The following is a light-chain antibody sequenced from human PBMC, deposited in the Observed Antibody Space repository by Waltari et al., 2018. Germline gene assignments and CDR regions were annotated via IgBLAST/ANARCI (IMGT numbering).Light chain of an antibody. CDR3: AAWDDSLNGVV. CDR1: SSNIGSNT. V-gene: IGLV1-44*01. CDR2: TTN. J-gene: IGLJ2*01. Sequence: QSVLTQPPSASGTPGQRVTIPCSGSSSNIGSNTVPWYQQLPGTAPKLLIYTTNQRPSGVPDRFSGSKSGTSASLAISGLQSEDEADYHCAAWDDSLNGVVFGGGTKLTVL.